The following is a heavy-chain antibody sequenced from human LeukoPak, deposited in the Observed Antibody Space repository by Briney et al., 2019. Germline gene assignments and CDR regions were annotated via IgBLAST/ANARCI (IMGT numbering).Heavy chain of an antibody. Sequence: ASVKVSCKASGYTFTGYYMHWVRQAPGQGLEWMGWINPNSGGTNYAQKFQGRVTMTRDTSISTAYMELSRLRSDDTAVYYCARSLGYSSSWYPWGQGTLVTVSS. J-gene: IGHJ5*02. CDR2: INPNSGGT. D-gene: IGHD6-13*01. CDR3: ARSLGYSSSWYP. V-gene: IGHV1-2*02. CDR1: GYTFTGYY.